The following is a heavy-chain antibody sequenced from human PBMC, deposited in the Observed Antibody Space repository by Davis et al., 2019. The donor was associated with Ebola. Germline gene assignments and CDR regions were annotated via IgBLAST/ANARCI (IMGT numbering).Heavy chain of an antibody. CDR1: GDSLSTNIPA. J-gene: IGHJ6*04. V-gene: IGHV6-1*01. CDR2: TYYNSKWYN. Sequence: PSETLSLTCAISGDSLSTNIPAWNWIRQSPSRGLEWLGRTYYNSKWYNDYAVSVKSRITINPDTSKNQFSLQLNSVTPEDTAVYYCVRGWRRSGMDVWGKGTTVTVSS. D-gene: IGHD2-15*01. CDR3: VRGWRRSGMDV.